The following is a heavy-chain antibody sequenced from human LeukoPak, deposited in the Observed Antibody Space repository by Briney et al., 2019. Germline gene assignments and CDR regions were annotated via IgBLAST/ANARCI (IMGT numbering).Heavy chain of an antibody. V-gene: IGHV3-30*02. CDR2: IRYDGSNK. J-gene: IGHJ4*02. CDR3: AKDMRGYCSSTSCYSGLDY. Sequence: GGSLRLSCAASGFTFSSYGMHWVRQAPGKGLEWVAFIRYDGSNKYYADSVKGRFTISRDNSKNTLYLQMNSLRAEDTAVYYCAKDMRGYCSSTSCYSGLDYWGQGTLVTVSS. D-gene: IGHD2-2*02. CDR1: GFTFSSYG.